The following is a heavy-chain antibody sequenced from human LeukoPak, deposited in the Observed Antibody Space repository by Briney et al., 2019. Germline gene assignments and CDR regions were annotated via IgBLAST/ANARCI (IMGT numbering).Heavy chain of an antibody. D-gene: IGHD5-12*01. J-gene: IGHJ3*02. CDR1: GFTFSNAW. CDR2: ISSNGGST. CDR3: VKTRGTYPNDAFDI. Sequence: PGGSLRLSCAASGFTFSNAWMSWVRQAPGKGLEYVSAISSNGGSTYYADSVKGRFTISRDNSKNTLYLQMSSLRVEDTAVYYCVKTRGTYPNDAFDIWGQGTMVTVSS. V-gene: IGHV3-64D*09.